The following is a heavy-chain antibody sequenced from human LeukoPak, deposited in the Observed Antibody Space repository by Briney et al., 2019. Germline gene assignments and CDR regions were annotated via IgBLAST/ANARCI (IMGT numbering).Heavy chain of an antibody. V-gene: IGHV4-34*01. CDR3: ARDSSSGGVDY. CDR1: GGSFSGYY. Sequence: SETLSLTCAVYGGSFSGYYWSWIRQPPGKGLEWIGSIYYSGSTYYNPSLKSRVTISVDTSKNQFSLKLSSVTAADTAVYNCARDSSSGGVDYWGQGTLVTVSS. CDR2: IYYSGST. D-gene: IGHD6-6*01. J-gene: IGHJ4*02.